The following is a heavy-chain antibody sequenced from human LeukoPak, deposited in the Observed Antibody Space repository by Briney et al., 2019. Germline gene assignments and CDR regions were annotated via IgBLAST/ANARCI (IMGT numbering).Heavy chain of an antibody. CDR1: GFIFSSYA. D-gene: IGHD3-9*01. Sequence: GGSLRLSCAASGFIFSSYAMSWVRQAPGKGLEWVSAISKNTVDTYYADSVKGRLTISRDSSKNTVYLQMNSLRAEDTAVYYCVRDMEPLRYFDTWGQGTLVTVSS. CDR2: ISKNTVDT. V-gene: IGHV3-23*01. CDR3: VRDMEPLRYFDT. J-gene: IGHJ4*02.